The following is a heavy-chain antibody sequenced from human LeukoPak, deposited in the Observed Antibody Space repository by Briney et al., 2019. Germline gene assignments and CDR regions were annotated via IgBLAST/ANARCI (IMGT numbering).Heavy chain of an antibody. CDR1: GFTFSSYA. V-gene: IGHV3-64*01. CDR2: IISNGGST. D-gene: IGHD6-13*01. CDR3: ARVYSSSWYQNSEHAFDI. Sequence: GGSLRLSCAASGFTFSSYAMHWVRQAPGKGLEYVSAIISNGGSTSYANSVKGRFTISRDNSKNTLYLQMGSLRAEDMAVYYCARVYSSSWYQNSEHAFDIWGQGTMVTVSS. J-gene: IGHJ3*02.